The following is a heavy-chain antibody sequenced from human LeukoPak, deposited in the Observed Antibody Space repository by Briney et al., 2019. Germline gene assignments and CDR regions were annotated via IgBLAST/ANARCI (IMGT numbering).Heavy chain of an antibody. CDR1: GFTFNTYV. Sequence: GGSLRLSCAASGFTFNTYVMAWVRQPPGKGLEWVSGITTSGGTTYYADSVKGRFTISRDNSKNTLSLQMNGLRVEDTAVYYCAKDFGRNLGGPGYWGRGTLVIVSS. CDR2: ITTSGGTT. CDR3: AKDFGRNLGGPGY. D-gene: IGHD1-14*01. J-gene: IGHJ4*02. V-gene: IGHV3-23*01.